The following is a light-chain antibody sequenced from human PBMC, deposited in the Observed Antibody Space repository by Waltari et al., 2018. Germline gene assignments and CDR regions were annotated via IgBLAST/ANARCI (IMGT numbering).Light chain of an antibody. CDR3: QVWHAAIDPGV. Sequence: YVLTQPPSVSVAPGETARTTCGGANLGSHSVHSYQQKPGQAPVLVIRYDSDRPSGIPERFSGSNSANTATLTISRVEAGDEANYYCQVWHAAIDPGVFGTGTEVTV. V-gene: IGLV3-21*04. CDR1: NLGSHS. J-gene: IGLJ1*01. CDR2: YDS.